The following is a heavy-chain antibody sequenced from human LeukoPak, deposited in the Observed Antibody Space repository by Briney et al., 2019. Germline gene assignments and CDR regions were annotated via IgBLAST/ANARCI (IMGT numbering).Heavy chain of an antibody. CDR3: ATWAFYHNLDV. CDR2: IKADGSGT. V-gene: IGHV3-43*02. CDR1: GFTIGPYA. J-gene: IGHJ6*02. Sequence: GGSLRLSCAASGFTIGPYAMYWVRQGPGRGLEWVSVIKADGSGTFYADSVRGRFTTSRDNSRNSLYLQMNSLTSEDTALYYCATWAFYHNLDVWGQGTTVIVSS. D-gene: IGHD2/OR15-2a*01.